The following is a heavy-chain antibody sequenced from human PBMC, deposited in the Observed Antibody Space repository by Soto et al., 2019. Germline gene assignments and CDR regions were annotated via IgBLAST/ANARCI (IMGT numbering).Heavy chain of an antibody. D-gene: IGHD2-2*01. J-gene: IGHJ4*02. Sequence: QVQLVESGGGLVKPGGSLRLSCAASGFTLSDYYMSWIRQAPGKGLEWVSYISSSGSTIHYADSVKGRFTISRDNAKNSLYLQMNSLRAEDTAVYYCARDPEDIVVVPAATRPVDYWGQGTLVTVSS. CDR2: ISSSGSTI. CDR1: GFTLSDYY. V-gene: IGHV3-11*01. CDR3: ARDPEDIVVVPAATRPVDY.